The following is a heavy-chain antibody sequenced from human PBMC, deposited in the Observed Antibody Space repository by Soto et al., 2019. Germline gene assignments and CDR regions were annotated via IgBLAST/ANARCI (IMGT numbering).Heavy chain of an antibody. D-gene: IGHD3-9*01. Sequence: ASVKVACKVSGYTLTELSMHWVRQAPGKGLEWMGGFDPEDGETIYAQKFQGRVTMTEDTSTDTAYMELSSLRSEDTAVYYCATHVSLYYDILTGYFDYWGKGTLVTVSS. J-gene: IGHJ4*02. CDR1: GYTLTELS. V-gene: IGHV1-24*01. CDR3: ATHVSLYYDILTGYFDY. CDR2: FDPEDGET.